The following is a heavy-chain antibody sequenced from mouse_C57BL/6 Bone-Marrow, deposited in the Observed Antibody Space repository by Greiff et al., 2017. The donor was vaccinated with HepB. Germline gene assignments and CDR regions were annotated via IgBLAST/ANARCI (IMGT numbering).Heavy chain of an antibody. Sequence: EVMLVESGGGLVKPGGSLKLSCAASRFTFSSYAMSWVRQTPEKRLEWVATISDGGSYTYYPDNVKGRFTISRDNAKNNLYLQMSHLKSEDTAMYYCARDNTSMDYWGQGTSVTVSS. CDR1: RFTFSSYA. CDR3: ARDNTSMDY. J-gene: IGHJ4*01. CDR2: ISDGGSYT. D-gene: IGHD5-1-1*01. V-gene: IGHV5-4*01.